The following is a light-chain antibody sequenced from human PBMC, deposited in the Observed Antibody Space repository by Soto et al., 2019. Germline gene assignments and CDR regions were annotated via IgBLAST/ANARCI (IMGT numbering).Light chain of an antibody. CDR3: QHYNNWPRT. CDR1: QSVSSN. J-gene: IGKJ1*01. CDR2: GAS. Sequence: EIVMTQSPATLSVSPGERATLSCRASQSVSSNLAWYQQKPGQAPRLLIYGASTRATGIPARFSGRGSGTEFTLTISSLQSEDVAVYYCQHYNNWPRTFGQGTKVEIK. V-gene: IGKV3-15*01.